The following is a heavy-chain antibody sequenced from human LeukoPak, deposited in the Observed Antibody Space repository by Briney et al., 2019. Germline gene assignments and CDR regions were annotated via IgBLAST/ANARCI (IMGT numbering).Heavy chain of an antibody. J-gene: IGHJ4*02. CDR1: GYSFTSYW. V-gene: IGHV5-51*01. D-gene: IGHD1-26*01. CDR2: IYPADSDT. CDR3: ARHVRDSGSYH. Sequence: GESLKVSRKGSGYSFTSYWNGLVPQIPGKGLEGMGIIYPADSDTRYSPSFQGEVTMSADKSIRTAYLQWSRLKASDAAMYYCARHVRDSGSYHWGQGTLVTVSS.